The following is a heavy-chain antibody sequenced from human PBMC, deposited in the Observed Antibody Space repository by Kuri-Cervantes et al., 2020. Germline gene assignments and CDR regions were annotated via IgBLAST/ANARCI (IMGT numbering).Heavy chain of an antibody. D-gene: IGHD3-3*01. Sequence: GESLKISCPASGFTFGDYAMSWVRQAPGKGLEWVGFIRSKAYGGTTEYAVSVKGRFTISRDDSKSIAYLQMNSLKTEDTAVYYCTRGGYDFWSGYSHYYYMDVWGKGTTVTVSS. CDR2: IRSKAYGGTT. CDR1: GFTFGDYA. V-gene: IGHV3-49*04. J-gene: IGHJ6*03. CDR3: TRGGYDFWSGYSHYYYMDV.